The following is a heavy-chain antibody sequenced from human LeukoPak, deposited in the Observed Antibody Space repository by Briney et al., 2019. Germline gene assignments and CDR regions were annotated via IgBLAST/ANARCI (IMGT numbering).Heavy chain of an antibody. CDR2: ISAYNGNT. CDR3: ARARFGELLSPH. Sequence: ASVKVSCKASGYTFTSYGISWARQAPGQGLEWMGWISAYNGNTNYAQKLQGRVTMTTDTSTSTAYMELRSLRSDDTAVYYCARARFGELLSPHWGQGTLVTVSS. V-gene: IGHV1-18*01. D-gene: IGHD3-10*01. J-gene: IGHJ4*02. CDR1: GYTFTSYG.